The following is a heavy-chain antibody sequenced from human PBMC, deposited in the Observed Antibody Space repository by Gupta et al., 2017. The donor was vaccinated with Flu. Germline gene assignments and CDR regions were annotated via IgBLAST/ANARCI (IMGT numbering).Heavy chain of an antibody. CDR3: VRGDRQTYSSDWRDYYYGLDV. D-gene: IGHD6-19*01. V-gene: IGHV4-34*02. CDR1: GGSFSGYY. CDR2: INDRRST. Sequence: QVQLQQWGAGLLKPSETLSLTCAVFGGSFSGYYWSWIRQPPGKGLEWIGEINDRRSTNYNPSLKSRLTMSVDASKNQFSLKLTSVTAADAAIYYCVRGDRQTYSSDWRDYYYGLDVWGQGTTVTVSS. J-gene: IGHJ6*02.